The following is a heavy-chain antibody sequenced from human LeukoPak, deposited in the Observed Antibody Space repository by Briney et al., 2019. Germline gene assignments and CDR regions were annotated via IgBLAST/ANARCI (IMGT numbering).Heavy chain of an antibody. J-gene: IGHJ6*03. CDR2: INSDGSST. Sequence: PGGSLRLSCAASGFTFSSYWMHWVRQAPGKGLVWVSRINSDGSSTSYADSVKGRFTISRDNAKNSLYLQMNSLRAEDTAVYYCARDKRLRFLEWLSDYYYYMDVWGKGTTVTVSS. CDR1: GFTFSSYW. V-gene: IGHV3-74*01. D-gene: IGHD3-3*01. CDR3: ARDKRLRFLEWLSDYYYYMDV.